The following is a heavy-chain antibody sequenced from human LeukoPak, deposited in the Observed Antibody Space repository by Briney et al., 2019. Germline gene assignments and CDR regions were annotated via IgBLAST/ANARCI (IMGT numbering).Heavy chain of an antibody. V-gene: IGHV5-51*01. CDR3: ARQTHDYGGIYYYYGMDV. CDR2: IYPGDSDT. CDR1: GYSFTSYW. D-gene: IGHD4-23*01. J-gene: IGHJ6*02. Sequence: GESLKISCKGSGYSFTSYWIGWVRQMPGKGLEWMGIIYPGDSDTRYSPSFQGQVTISADKSISTAYLQWSSLKASDTAMYYCARQTHDYGGIYYYYGMDVWGQGTTVTVSS.